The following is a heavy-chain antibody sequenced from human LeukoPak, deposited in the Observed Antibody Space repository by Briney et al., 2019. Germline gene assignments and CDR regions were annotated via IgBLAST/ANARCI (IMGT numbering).Heavy chain of an antibody. Sequence: ASVKVSCKASGYTFTSYYMHLVRQAPGQGLEWMGVINPSAGSTSYAQKFQGRVTMTRDTSTSTVYMELSSLRSEDTAVYYCARDQEGFDYWGQGTLVTVSS. CDR3: ARDQEGFDY. CDR1: GYTFTSYY. V-gene: IGHV1-46*01. CDR2: INPSAGST. J-gene: IGHJ4*02.